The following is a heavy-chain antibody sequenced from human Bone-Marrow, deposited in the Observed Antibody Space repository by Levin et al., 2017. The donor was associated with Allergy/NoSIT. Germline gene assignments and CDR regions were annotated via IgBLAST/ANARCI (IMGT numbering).Heavy chain of an antibody. D-gene: IGHD4-17*01. CDR2: ISISYNI. V-gene: IGHV3-69-1*02. J-gene: IGHJ4*02. Sequence: GESLKISCATSGFTFSSYAMNWVRQAPGRGLEWVSYISISYNIYYADSVKGRFTISRDNDKRSLFLQMNNLRDDDTAVDWCVRDLGADYGDYGVSWGPGTLVIVSS. CDR3: VRDLGADYGDYGVS. CDR1: GFTFSSYA.